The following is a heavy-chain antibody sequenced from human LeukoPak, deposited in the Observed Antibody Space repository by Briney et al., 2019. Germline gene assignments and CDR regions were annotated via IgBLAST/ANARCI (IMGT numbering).Heavy chain of an antibody. CDR1: GFTFSSYE. J-gene: IGHJ4*02. CDR3: VREAAATLFDY. V-gene: IGHV3-48*03. Sequence: GGSLRLSCAASGFTFSSYEMNWVRQAPGKGLEWVSSISGSGGSTYYADSVKGRFSISRDNTQNSLSLQMSSLKAEDTAVYYCVREAAATLFDYWGQGTLVTVSS. D-gene: IGHD1-26*01. CDR2: ISGSGGST.